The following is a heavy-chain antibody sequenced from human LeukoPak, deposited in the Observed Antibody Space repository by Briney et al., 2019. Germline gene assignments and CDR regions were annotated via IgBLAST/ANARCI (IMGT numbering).Heavy chain of an antibody. CDR3: ARFPWAHRSEC. D-gene: IGHD2-15*01. Sequence: GGSLRLSCAASGFTVSNNYMSWVRQAPGKGLEWVSVIYTAGNTYYTDSVKGRFAISRNNSKNTVFLQMNSLRAEDTAVYYCARFPWAHRSECWGQGTMVTVSS. V-gene: IGHV3-53*01. CDR2: IYTAGNT. J-gene: IGHJ3*01. CDR1: GFTVSNNY.